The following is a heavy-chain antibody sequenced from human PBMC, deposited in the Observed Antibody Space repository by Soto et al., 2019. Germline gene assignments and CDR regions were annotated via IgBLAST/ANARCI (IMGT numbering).Heavy chain of an antibody. D-gene: IGHD6-19*01. J-gene: IGHJ3*02. CDR3: AKVHSAGPSPDPRGWSDAFDI. Sequence: GGSLRLSCAASGFTFSSYAMSWVRQAPGKGLEWVSAISGSGGSTYYADSVKGRFTISRDNSKNTLYLQMNSLRAEDTAVYYCAKVHSAGPSPDPRGWSDAFDIWGQGTMVTVSS. CDR2: ISGSGGST. V-gene: IGHV3-23*01. CDR1: GFTFSSYA.